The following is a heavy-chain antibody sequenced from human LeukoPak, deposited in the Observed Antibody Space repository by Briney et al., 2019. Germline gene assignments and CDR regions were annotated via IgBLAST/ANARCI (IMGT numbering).Heavy chain of an antibody. Sequence: ASVTVSCKASGYTFTTYYMLWVRQAPGQGLEWMGIINPSGGSTSSPQKFQGRVTMTRDTSTSTVYMELSSLRSEDTAVYYCARLAAPLGSEDYYFDYWGQGTLVTVSS. CDR2: INPSGGST. CDR1: GYTFTTYY. CDR3: ARLAAPLGSEDYYFDY. J-gene: IGHJ4*02. V-gene: IGHV1-46*01. D-gene: IGHD6-25*01.